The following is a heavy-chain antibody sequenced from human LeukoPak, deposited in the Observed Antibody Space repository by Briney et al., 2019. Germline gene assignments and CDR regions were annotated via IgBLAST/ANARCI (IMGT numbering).Heavy chain of an antibody. Sequence: PGGSLRLSCAASGFTFSSYAMSWVRQAPGKGLEWVSAISGSGGSTYYAASVKGRFAISRDNSKNTLYLQMNSLRAEDTAVYYCAKSRGLSPPFDYWGQGTLVTVSS. V-gene: IGHV3-23*01. CDR3: AKSRGLSPPFDY. CDR2: ISGSGGST. J-gene: IGHJ4*02. CDR1: GFTFSSYA. D-gene: IGHD3-10*01.